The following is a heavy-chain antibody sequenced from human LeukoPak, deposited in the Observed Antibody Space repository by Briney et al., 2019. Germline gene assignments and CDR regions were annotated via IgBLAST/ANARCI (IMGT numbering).Heavy chain of an antibody. CDR2: IKSKTDGGTT. J-gene: IGHJ4*02. V-gene: IGHV3-15*01. D-gene: IGHD3-22*01. CDR3: TTSMIVVVTRL. Sequence: PGGSLRLSCAAPGFTFSNAWMSWVRQAPGKGLEWVGRIKSKTDGGTTDYAAPVKGRFTISRDDSKNTLYLQMNSLKTEDTAVYYCTTSMIVVVTRLWGQGTLVTVSS. CDR1: GFTFSNAW.